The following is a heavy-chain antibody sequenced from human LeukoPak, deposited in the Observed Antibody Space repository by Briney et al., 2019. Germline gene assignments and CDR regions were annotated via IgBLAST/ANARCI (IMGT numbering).Heavy chain of an antibody. CDR3: AKGDGALDYDSSGYYYD. CDR2: IRGTSDNI. Sequence: GGSLRLSCAASGFTFSTSALSWVRQAPGKGLQWVSGIRGTSDNIYYTDSVEGRFTISRDSSKNTLYLQMNSLRAEDTAIYYCAKGDGALDYDSSGYYYDWGQGTLVTVSS. V-gene: IGHV3-23*01. D-gene: IGHD3-22*01. J-gene: IGHJ4*02. CDR1: GFTFSTSA.